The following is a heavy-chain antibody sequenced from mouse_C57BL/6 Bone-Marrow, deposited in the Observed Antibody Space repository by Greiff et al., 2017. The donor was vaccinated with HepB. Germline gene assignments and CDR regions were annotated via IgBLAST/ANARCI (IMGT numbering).Heavy chain of an antibody. CDR1: GYTFTSYW. J-gene: IGHJ3*01. V-gene: IGHV1-52*01. CDR2: IDPSDSET. D-gene: IGHD2-3*01. CDR3: APLDGPWFAY. Sequence: QVQLQQPGAELVRPGSSVKLSCKASGYTFTSYWMHWVKQRPIQGLEWIGNIDPSDSETHYNQKFKDKATLTVDKSTSTAYMQLSSLTSEDSAVYYCAPLDGPWFAYWGQGTLVTVSA.